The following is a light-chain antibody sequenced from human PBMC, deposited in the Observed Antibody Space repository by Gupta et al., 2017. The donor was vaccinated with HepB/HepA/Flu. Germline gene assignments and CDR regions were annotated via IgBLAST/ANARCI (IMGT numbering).Light chain of an antibody. Sequence: FMLTQPHSVSESPGKTVTISCTRSSGSIASNDVQWYQQRPGSAPTTVIYDDDQRLSGVPDRFSGSIYITSTSVSITRSELKAEDDSYSYSRYYNETNRVFGGGTQVTVL. CDR3: RYYNETNRV. CDR1: SGSIASND. J-gene: IGLJ3*02. V-gene: IGLV6-57*03. CDR2: DDD.